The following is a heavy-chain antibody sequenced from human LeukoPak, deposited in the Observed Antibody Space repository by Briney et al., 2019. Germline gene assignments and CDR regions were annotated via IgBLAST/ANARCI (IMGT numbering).Heavy chain of an antibody. J-gene: IGHJ4*02. Sequence: SETLSLTCTVSGGSIRSYYWSWIRQPPGKGLEWIGYIYYSGNTDYNLSLKSRVTISLDTSKNQFSLKVNSVTTADTAVYYCARQRAGDYFDYWGQGTLVTVSP. CDR1: GGSIRSYY. CDR3: ARQRAGDYFDY. D-gene: IGHD2-21*01. V-gene: IGHV4-59*01. CDR2: IYYSGNT.